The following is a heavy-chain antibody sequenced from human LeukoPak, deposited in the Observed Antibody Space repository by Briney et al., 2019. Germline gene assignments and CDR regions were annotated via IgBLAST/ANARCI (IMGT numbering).Heavy chain of an antibody. J-gene: IGHJ4*02. V-gene: IGHV1-18*01. CDR1: GYTFTSYG. CDR3: ARAYCGGDRYSISPFDY. Sequence: GASVKVSCKASGYTFTSYGISWVRQAPGQGLEWMGWISAYNGNTNYAQKLQGRVTMTTDTSTSTAYMELRSLRSDDTAVYYCARAYCGGDRYSISPFDYWGQGTLVTVSS. CDR2: ISAYNGNT. D-gene: IGHD2-21*02.